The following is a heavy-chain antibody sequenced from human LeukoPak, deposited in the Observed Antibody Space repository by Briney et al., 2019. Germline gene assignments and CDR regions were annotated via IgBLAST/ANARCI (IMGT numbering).Heavy chain of an antibody. CDR2: SGSSGDT. J-gene: IGHJ4*02. V-gene: IGHV3-23*01. D-gene: IGHD3-22*01. CDR1: GLIFSTSP. Sequence: GGSLRLSCAASGLIFSTSPMNWVRLAPGNRLEWVSPSGSSGDTYYADCVKGRFTISRDNSKSQLSLQMANLRVEDTAVYYCATKTPGNYLYDYWGQGTLVTVSP. CDR3: ATKTPGNYLYDY.